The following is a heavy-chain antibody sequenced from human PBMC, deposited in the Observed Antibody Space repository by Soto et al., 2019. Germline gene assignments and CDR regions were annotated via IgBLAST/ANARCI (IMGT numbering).Heavy chain of an antibody. J-gene: IGHJ6*02. CDR2: IYHSGST. CDR1: GGSISSGGYS. V-gene: IGHV4-30-2*01. D-gene: IGHD2-21*01. CDR3: AREVVEDYYYYGMDV. Sequence: SETLSLTCAVSGGSISSGGYSWSWIRQPPGKGLEWIGYIYHSGSTYYNPSLKSRVTISVDRSKNQFSLKLSSVTAADTAVYYCAREVVEDYYYYGMDVWGQGTTVTVSS.